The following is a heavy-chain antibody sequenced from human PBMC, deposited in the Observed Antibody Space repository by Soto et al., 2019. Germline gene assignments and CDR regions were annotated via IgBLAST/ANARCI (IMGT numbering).Heavy chain of an antibody. Sequence: QVQLVQSGAEVKKSGASVKVSCKASGYTFTSSDINWVRQATGQGLEWMGWMNPNTGNIGYTQRFQGRVSMTRNISITTAYMEMSGLTSDDTAVYYCARGRIVGAAFDYWGQGPLVTVSA. D-gene: IGHD1-26*01. J-gene: IGHJ4*02. V-gene: IGHV1-8*01. CDR1: GYTFTSSD. CDR2: MNPNTGNI. CDR3: ARGRIVGAAFDY.